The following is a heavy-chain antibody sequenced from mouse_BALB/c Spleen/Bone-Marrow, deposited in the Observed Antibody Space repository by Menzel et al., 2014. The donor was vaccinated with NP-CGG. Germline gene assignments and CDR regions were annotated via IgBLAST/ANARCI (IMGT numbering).Heavy chain of an antibody. Sequence: QVQLQQSGPELVKPGASVKISCKASGYAFSSSWMNWVKQRPGQGLEWIGRIYPRDGDTYYNAKFKGKATLTADKSSSTAYMQLSSLASEDSAVYYCARAKRYGEMDYWGQGTSVTVSS. V-gene: IGHV1-82*01. CDR2: IYPRDGDT. D-gene: IGHD2-14*01. J-gene: IGHJ4*01. CDR3: ARAKRYGEMDY. CDR1: GYAFSSSW.